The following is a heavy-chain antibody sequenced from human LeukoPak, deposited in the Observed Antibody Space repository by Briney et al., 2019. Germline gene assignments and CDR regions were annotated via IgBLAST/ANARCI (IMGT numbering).Heavy chain of an antibody. J-gene: IGHJ4*02. Sequence: GGSLRLSCTASGFTFGYHAINWVRQAPGRGLEWVGFIRSQAYSGTTEHATSVKDRFTISRDDSKSIAYLQMNSLKTEDTAVYYCTRDIVSISQPYYFDYWGQGTLVTVSS. CDR2: IRSQAYSGTT. CDR3: TRDIVSISQPYYFDY. CDR1: GFTFGYHA. D-gene: IGHD2-2*01. V-gene: IGHV3-49*04.